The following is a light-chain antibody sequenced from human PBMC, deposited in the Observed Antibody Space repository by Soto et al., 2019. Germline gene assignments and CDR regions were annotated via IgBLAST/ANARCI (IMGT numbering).Light chain of an antibody. CDR3: QSYDSSPSAS. CDR1: SSNIGAGYD. CDR2: GNS. Sequence: QSVLTQPPSVSGAPGQRVTISCTGSSSNIGAGYDVHWYQQLPGTAPKLLIYGNSNRPSGVPDRFSGSKSGTSASLAITGLQAEDEADYYCQSYDSSPSASFGTGTKLTVL. V-gene: IGLV1-40*01. J-gene: IGLJ1*01.